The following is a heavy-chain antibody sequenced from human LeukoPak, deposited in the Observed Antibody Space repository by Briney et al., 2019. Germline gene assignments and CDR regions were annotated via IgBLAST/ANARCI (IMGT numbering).Heavy chain of an antibody. CDR1: GGTFSSYA. Sequence: ASVKVSCKASGGTFSSYAISWVRQAPGRGLEWMGWINPNSGGTNYAQKFQGRVTMTRDTSISTAYMELSRLRSDDTAVYYCARYGRYCSGGSCYGGFDPWGQGTLVTVSS. D-gene: IGHD2-15*01. CDR2: INPNSGGT. CDR3: ARYGRYCSGGSCYGGFDP. V-gene: IGHV1-2*02. J-gene: IGHJ5*02.